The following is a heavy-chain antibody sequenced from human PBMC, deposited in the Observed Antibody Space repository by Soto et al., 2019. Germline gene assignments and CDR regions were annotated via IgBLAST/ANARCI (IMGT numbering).Heavy chain of an antibody. D-gene: IGHD5-18*01. CDR2: MYYRGTT. CDR1: GGSVNSYY. J-gene: IGHJ5*02. Sequence: VQLQESGPGLVKPSETLSLTCTVSGGSVNSYYWSWIRQPPGKGLEWIGYMYYRGTTKYNPSLLSRVTISVDTSKNQFSLKLSSVTAADTAVYYCATTGGYSFGDMGVDPWGQGTLVTVSS. CDR3: ATTGGYSFGDMGVDP. V-gene: IGHV4-59*02.